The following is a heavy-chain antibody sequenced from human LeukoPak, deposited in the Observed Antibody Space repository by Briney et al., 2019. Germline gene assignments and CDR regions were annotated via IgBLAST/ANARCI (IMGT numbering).Heavy chain of an antibody. J-gene: IGHJ3*02. D-gene: IGHD5-12*01. V-gene: IGHV5-10-1*01. CDR2: IDPSDSYT. CDR1: GYSLTSYW. CDR3: ARGDVAWLRGFDAFDI. Sequence: GESLRISCKGSGYSLTSYWISWVRQMPGKGLEWMGRIDPSDSYTNYSPSFQGHVTISADKSISTAYLQWSSLKASDTAMYYCARGDVAWLRGFDAFDIWGQGTMVTVSS.